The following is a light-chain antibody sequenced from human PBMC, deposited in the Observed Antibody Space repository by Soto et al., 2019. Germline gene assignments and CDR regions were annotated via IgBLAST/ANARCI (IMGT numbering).Light chain of an antibody. J-gene: IGLJ1*01. V-gene: IGLV2-23*01. CDR1: SSDVGSYNL. CDR2: EGS. CDR3: CSYAGSSTLV. Sequence: QSPLTQPASVSGSPGQSITISCTGTSSDVGSYNLVSWYQQHPGKAPKLMIYEGSKRPSGVSNRFSGAKSGNTVSLTISGLQAADEADHYCCSYAGSSTLVFGTGTKLTVL.